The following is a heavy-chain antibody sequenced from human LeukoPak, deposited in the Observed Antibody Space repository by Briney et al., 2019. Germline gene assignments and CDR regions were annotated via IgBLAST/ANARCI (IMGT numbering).Heavy chain of an antibody. Sequence: GESLKISCQASGYTFTNYWIGWVRHTPGKGLDWMGIIHPGDSDTRYRTSFQGQVTMSVDESTSTAYLHWTSLKASDTAIYYCARHAGYCTGGKCYSFYYFDYWGQGTLVTVSS. V-gene: IGHV5-51*01. D-gene: IGHD2-15*01. J-gene: IGHJ4*02. CDR1: GYTFTNYW. CDR2: IHPGDSDT. CDR3: ARHAGYCTGGKCYSFYYFDY.